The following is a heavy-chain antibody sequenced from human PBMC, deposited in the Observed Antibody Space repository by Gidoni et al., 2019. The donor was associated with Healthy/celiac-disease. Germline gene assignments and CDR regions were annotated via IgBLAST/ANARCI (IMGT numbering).Heavy chain of an antibody. CDR2: IWYDGSNK. CDR1: GFTFSSYG. CDR3: ARASDSSGYSFDY. D-gene: IGHD3-22*01. J-gene: IGHJ4*02. Sequence: QVQLVESGGGVVQPGRSLRLSCAASGFTFSSYGMHWVRQAPGKGLEWVAVIWYDGSNKYYADSVKGRFTISRDNSKNTLYLQMNSLRAEDTAVYYCARASDSSGYSFDYWGQGTLVTVSS. V-gene: IGHV3-33*01.